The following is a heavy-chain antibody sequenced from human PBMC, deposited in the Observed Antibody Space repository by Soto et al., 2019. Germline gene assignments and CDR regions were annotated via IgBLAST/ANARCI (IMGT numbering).Heavy chain of an antibody. CDR2: IIPIFGTA. CDR1: GGTFSSYA. J-gene: IGHJ6*02. V-gene: IGHV1-69*01. CDR3: ARDRLLRDGYNFYYYGMDV. D-gene: IGHD5-12*01. Sequence: QVQLVQSGAEVKKPGSSVKVSCKASGGTFSSYAISWVRQAPGQGLEWMGGIIPIFGTANYAQKFQGRVTITADESTSTAYRELSSLRSEDTAVYYCARDRLLRDGYNFYYYGMDVWGQGTTVTVSS.